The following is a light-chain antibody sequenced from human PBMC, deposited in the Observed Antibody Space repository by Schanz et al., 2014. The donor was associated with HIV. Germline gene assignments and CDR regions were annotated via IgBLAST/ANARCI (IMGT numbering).Light chain of an antibody. CDR3: QQRSNWPLSIA. V-gene: IGKV3-15*01. CDR1: QSVSSS. Sequence: EIVMTQSPATLSVSLGERATLSCRASQSVSSSLAWYQQKPGQAPRLLIYGASTRATGIPARFSGSGSGTDFTLTISRLEPEDFAVYYCQQRSNWPLSIAFGPGTKVDIK. CDR2: GAS. J-gene: IGKJ3*01.